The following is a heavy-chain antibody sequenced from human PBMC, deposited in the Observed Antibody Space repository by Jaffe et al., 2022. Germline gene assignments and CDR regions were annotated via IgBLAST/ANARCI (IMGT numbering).Heavy chain of an antibody. Sequence: QVQLVQSGAEVKKPGASVKVSCKASGYTFTSYYMHWVRQAPGQGLEWMGIINPSGGSTSYAQKFQGRVTMTRDTSTSTVYMELSSLRSEDTAVYYCARDLRGSWFQYNWFDPWGQGTLVTVSS. J-gene: IGHJ5*02. CDR3: ARDLRGSWFQYNWFDP. V-gene: IGHV1-46*01. CDR1: GYTFTSYY. D-gene: IGHD6-13*01. CDR2: INPSGGST.